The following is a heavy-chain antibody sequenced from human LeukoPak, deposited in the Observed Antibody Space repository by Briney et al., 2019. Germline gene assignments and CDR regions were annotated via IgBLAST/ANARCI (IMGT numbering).Heavy chain of an antibody. CDR2: TFPGDSYT. CDR1: GYSFTPYW. D-gene: IGHD4-17*01. J-gene: IGHJ3*02. Sequence: GESLKISCQGSGYSFTPYWIGWVRQMPGKGLERIGITFPGDSYTIYSPSFEGQVTISADKSISTAYLQWSSLKASDTAMYYCATSGVGFGDYVTAFDIWGQGTMVTVSS. CDR3: ATSGVGFGDYVTAFDI. V-gene: IGHV5-51*01.